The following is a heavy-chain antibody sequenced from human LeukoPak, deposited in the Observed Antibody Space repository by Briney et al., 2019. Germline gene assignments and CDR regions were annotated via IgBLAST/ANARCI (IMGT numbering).Heavy chain of an antibody. J-gene: IGHJ4*02. CDR1: GFTFSSYW. Sequence: PGGSLRLSCAASGFTFSSYWMSWVRQAPGKGLEWVSIIYSGGRIYYADSVKGRFTISRDNSKSTLYLQMNSLRAEDTAVYYCTRDPRLDYWGQGTLVTVSS. V-gene: IGHV3-66*01. CDR2: IYSGGRI. CDR3: TRDPRLDY.